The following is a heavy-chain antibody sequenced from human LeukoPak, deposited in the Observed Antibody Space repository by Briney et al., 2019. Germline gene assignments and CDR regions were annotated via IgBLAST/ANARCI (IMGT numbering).Heavy chain of an antibody. V-gene: IGHV3-7*01. Sequence: SGGSLRLSCAASGFTFSTYWMSWVRQAPGKGLEWVANIKEDGSEKYYGDSVKGRFTISRGNAKNSLYLQMNSLRAEDTAVYYCARAVGVTAIHNAFDIWGQGTMVTVSS. CDR1: GFTFSTYW. D-gene: IGHD2-21*02. CDR2: IKEDGSEK. CDR3: ARAVGVTAIHNAFDI. J-gene: IGHJ3*02.